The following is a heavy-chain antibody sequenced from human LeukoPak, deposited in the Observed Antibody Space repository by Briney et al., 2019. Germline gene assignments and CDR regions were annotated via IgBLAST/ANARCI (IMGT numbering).Heavy chain of an antibody. CDR2: ISSSSSYI. J-gene: IGHJ3*02. Sequence: PGGSLRLSCAASGFTFSSYSMNWVRQAPGKGLEWVSSISSSSSYIYYADSVKGRFTISRDNAKNSLYLQMNSLRAEDTAVYYCARDGGHIWSFFIVDTNDAFDIWGQGTMVTVSS. CDR1: GFTFSSYS. D-gene: IGHD5-12*01. V-gene: IGHV3-21*01. CDR3: ARDGGHIWSFFIVDTNDAFDI.